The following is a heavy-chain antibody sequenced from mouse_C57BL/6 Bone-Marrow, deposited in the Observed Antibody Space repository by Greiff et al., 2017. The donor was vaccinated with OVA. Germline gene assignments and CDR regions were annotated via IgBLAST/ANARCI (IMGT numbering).Heavy chain of an antibody. Sequence: QVHVKQPGAELVKPGASVKLSCKASGYTFTSYWMHWVKQRPGQGLEWIGMIHPNSGSTNYNEKFKSKATLTVDKSSSTAYMQLSSLTSEDSAVYYCARLGSPYYYPHFDYWGQGTTLTVSS. D-gene: IGHD1-1*01. V-gene: IGHV1-64*01. CDR3: ARLGSPYYYPHFDY. CDR2: IHPNSGST. J-gene: IGHJ2*01. CDR1: GYTFTSYW.